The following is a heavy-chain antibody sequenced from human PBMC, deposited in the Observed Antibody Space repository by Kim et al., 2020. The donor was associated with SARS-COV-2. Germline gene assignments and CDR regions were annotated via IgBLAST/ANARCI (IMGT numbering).Heavy chain of an antibody. V-gene: IGHV3-9*01. J-gene: IGHJ5*02. CDR3: AKDTVPYDFWSGSPFDP. Sequence: GGSLRLSCAASGFTFGDYAMHWVRQAPGKGLEWVSGISWNSGSIGYADSVKGRFTISRDNAKNSLYLQMNSLRAEDTALYYCAKDTVPYDFWSGSPFDPWGQGTLVTVSS. D-gene: IGHD3-3*01. CDR2: ISWNSGSI. CDR1: GFTFGDYA.